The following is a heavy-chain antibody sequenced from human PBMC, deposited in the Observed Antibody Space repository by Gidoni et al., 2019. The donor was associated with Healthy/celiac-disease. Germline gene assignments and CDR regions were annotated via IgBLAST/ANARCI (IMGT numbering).Heavy chain of an antibody. D-gene: IGHD7-27*01. CDR1: GYTFTGFY. V-gene: IGHV1-2*04. CDR3: ARGGELGTPYYYYGMDV. J-gene: IGHJ6*02. Sequence: QVQLVQAGAEVKKPGSSVKVSCKASGYTFTGFYMHLVRQAPGQGLEWMGWINPNSGGTNYAQKFQGWVTMTRDTSISTAYMELSRLRSDDTAVYYCARGGELGTPYYYYGMDVWGQGTTVTVSS. CDR2: INPNSGGT.